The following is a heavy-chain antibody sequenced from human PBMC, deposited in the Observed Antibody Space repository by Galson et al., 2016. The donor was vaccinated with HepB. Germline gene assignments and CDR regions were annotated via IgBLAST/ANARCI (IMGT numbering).Heavy chain of an antibody. J-gene: IGHJ4*02. CDR1: GGSISSGGYF. V-gene: IGHV4-31*03. CDR2: IHHTGST. D-gene: IGHD1-26*01. CDR3: ARAPPIDSPYYFDN. Sequence: TLSLTCTVSGGSISSGGYFWSWIRQHPEKGLEWIGYIHHTGSTYYNPYLKSRVDMSVDTSESQFSLKLNSVTAADTAVYYCARAPPIDSPYYFDNWGQGALATVSS.